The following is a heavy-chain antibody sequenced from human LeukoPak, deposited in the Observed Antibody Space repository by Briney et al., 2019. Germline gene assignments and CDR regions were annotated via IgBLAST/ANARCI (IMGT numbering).Heavy chain of an antibody. D-gene: IGHD5-12*01. CDR3: AKDDAWVRYQD. J-gene: IGHJ4*02. V-gene: IGHV3-23*01. CDR1: GFTFSSHG. Sequence: PGGSLRLSCAASGFTFSSHGMDWVRQAPGKGLEWVSGISGSGVITYYADSVKGRFTISRDNSKNTLDLQMNSLRADDTAVYYCAKDDAWVRYQDWGQGTLVTVSS. CDR2: ISGSGVIT.